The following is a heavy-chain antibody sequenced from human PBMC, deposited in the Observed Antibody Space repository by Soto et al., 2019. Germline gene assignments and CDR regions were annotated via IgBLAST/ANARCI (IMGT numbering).Heavy chain of an antibody. J-gene: IGHJ5*02. CDR2: TYYRSKWYN. CDR3: ARSRSQTYNRFDP. V-gene: IGHV6-1*01. CDR1: GDSVASNSAA. Sequence: QTLSLACAISGDSVASNSAAWNLIMQSPSRGLEWLGRTYYRSKWYNDYAVSVKSRITINPDTSKNQFSLQLNSVTPEDPAVYYCARSRSQTYNRFDPWGQGTRVIVSS.